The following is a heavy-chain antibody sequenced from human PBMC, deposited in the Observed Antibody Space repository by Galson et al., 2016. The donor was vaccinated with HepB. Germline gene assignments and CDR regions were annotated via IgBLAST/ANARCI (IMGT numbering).Heavy chain of an antibody. D-gene: IGHD2-2*01. CDR3: AKELLPTAMPGY. V-gene: IGHV3-30*18. CDR2: ISYDGTNK. J-gene: IGHJ4*02. CDR1: GFTFSSSG. Sequence: SLRLSCAASGFTFSSSGMHWVRQAPGKGLEWVAVISYDGTNKYYADSVKGRFTISRDNSKNTLYLQMNSLRTEDTAVYYCAKELLPTAMPGYWGQGTLVTVSS.